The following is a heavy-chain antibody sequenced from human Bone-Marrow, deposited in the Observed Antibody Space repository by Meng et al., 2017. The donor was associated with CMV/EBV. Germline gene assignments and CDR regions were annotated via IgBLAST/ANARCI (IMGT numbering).Heavy chain of an antibody. D-gene: IGHD1-1*01. J-gene: IGHJ6*02. V-gene: IGHV3-30-3*01. CDR1: GLTFSSYA. Sequence: GGSLRLSCAASGLTFSSYAMYWVRQAPGKGPEWVAVISYDGSNKYYADSVKGRFTISRDNSKNTLYLQMNSLRAEDTAVYYCAKDDHNWNEIYYGMDVWGQGTTVTVSS. CDR2: ISYDGSNK. CDR3: AKDDHNWNEIYYGMDV.